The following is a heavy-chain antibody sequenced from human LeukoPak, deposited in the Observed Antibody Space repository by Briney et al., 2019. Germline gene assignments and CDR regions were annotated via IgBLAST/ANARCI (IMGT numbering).Heavy chain of an antibody. CDR3: ARGYSGYDRRGNYFDY. CDR2: IIPIFGAA. CDR1: GGTLSSYA. J-gene: IGHJ4*02. D-gene: IGHD5-12*01. V-gene: IGHV1-69*13. Sequence: SVKVSCKASGGTLSSYAISWVRQAPGQGLEWMGGIIPIFGAANYAQKFQGRVTITADESTSTAYMELSSLRSEDTAVYYCARGYSGYDRRGNYFDYWGQGTLVTVSS.